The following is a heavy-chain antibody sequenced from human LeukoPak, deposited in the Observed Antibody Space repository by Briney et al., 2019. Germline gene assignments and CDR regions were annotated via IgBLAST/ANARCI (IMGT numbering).Heavy chain of an antibody. J-gene: IGHJ4*02. V-gene: IGHV4-39*01. CDR2: IYYSGST. D-gene: IGHD6-6*01. CDR1: GGSISSYY. CDR3: ARQASSSHFDY. Sequence: SETLSLTCTVSGGSISSYYWSWIRQPPGKGLEWIGSIYYSGSTYYNPSLKSRVTISVDTSKNQFSLKLSSVTAADTAVYYCARQASSSHFDYWGQGTLVTVSS.